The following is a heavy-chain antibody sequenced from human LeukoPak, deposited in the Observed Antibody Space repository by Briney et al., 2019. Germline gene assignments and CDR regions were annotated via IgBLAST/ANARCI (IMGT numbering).Heavy chain of an antibody. V-gene: IGHV1-3*01. D-gene: IGHD2-15*01. CDR1: GYIFTNYA. CDR3: VSGISLSHWHYFDY. CDR2: ISAGSGNT. Sequence: GASVKVSCKASGYIFTNYAMHWVRQAPGQGIEWLGWISAGSGNTKYSQKFQGRVTITRDTSASTAYMELSGLRSEDTALYYCVSGISLSHWHYFDYWGQGTLVTVSS. J-gene: IGHJ4*02.